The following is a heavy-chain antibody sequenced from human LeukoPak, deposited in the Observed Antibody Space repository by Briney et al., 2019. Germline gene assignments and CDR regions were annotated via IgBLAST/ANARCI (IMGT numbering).Heavy chain of an antibody. Sequence: PSETLSLTCTVSGGSISSGGYYWSWIRQHPGKGLEWIGYIYYSGSTYYNPSLKSRVIISVDTSKNQFSLKMSSVTAADTAVYYCARVPSASAYHYMDVWGKGTTVTVSS. J-gene: IGHJ6*03. V-gene: IGHV4-31*03. D-gene: IGHD6-13*01. CDR3: ARVPSASAYHYMDV. CDR1: GGSISSGGYY. CDR2: IYYSGST.